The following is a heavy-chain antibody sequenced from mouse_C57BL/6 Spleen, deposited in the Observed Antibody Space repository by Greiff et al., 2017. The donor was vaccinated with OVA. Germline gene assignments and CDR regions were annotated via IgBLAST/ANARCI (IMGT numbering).Heavy chain of an antibody. CDR3: ARHLPITTVVADAMDY. V-gene: IGHV5-6*01. J-gene: IGHJ4*01. Sequence: EVKLMESGGDLVKPGGSLKLSCAASGFTFSSYGMSWVRQTPDKRLEWVATISSGGSYTYYPDSVKGRFTISRDNAKNTLYLQMSSLKSEDTAMYYCARHLPITTVVADAMDYWGQGTSVTVSS. D-gene: IGHD1-1*01. CDR1: GFTFSSYG. CDR2: ISSGGSYT.